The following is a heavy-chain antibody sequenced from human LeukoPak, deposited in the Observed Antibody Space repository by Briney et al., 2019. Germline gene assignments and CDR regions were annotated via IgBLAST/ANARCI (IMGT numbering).Heavy chain of an antibody. CDR3: AIDTVYYDPPTY. CDR2: SDQENGKT. Sequence: GASVIVSCKVSVYSFTELSMHWVRQSPGQGRDWMGGSDQENGKTVYAQNFKVKFTMTKDPSTDTAYIELTMLTSDDTAIYYCAIDTVYYDPPTYWGQGTLVTVSS. D-gene: IGHD3-16*01. J-gene: IGHJ4*01. V-gene: IGHV1-24*01. CDR1: VYSFTELS.